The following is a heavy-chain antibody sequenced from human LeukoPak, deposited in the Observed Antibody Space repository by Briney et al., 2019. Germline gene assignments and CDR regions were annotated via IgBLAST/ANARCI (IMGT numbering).Heavy chain of an antibody. D-gene: IGHD3-3*01. CDR3: ARWHSGEWFHDAFDI. Sequence: SETLSLTCGLSGYSLSIGYYWGWIRQPPGKGLEWSGRIYQSGSTYYNPSLKSRVTISVDTSKNQFSLKLRSVNAAETALYYCARWHSGEWFHDAFDIWGQGTRVTVSS. J-gene: IGHJ3*02. CDR2: IYQSGST. CDR1: GYSLSIGYY. V-gene: IGHV4-38-2*01.